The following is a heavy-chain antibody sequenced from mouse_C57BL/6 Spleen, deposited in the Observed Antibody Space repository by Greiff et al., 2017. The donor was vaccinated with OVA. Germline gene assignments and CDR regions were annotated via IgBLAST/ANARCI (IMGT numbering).Heavy chain of an antibody. J-gene: IGHJ2*01. Sequence: VQLQQPGAELVMPGASVKLSCKASGYTFTSYWMHWVKQRPGQGLEWIGEIDPSDSYTNYNQKFKGKSTLTVDKSSSTAYMQLSSLTSEDSAVYYCARWGTTVVDYCDYWGQGTTLTVSS. CDR2: IDPSDSYT. V-gene: IGHV1-69*01. CDR3: ARWGTTVVDYCDY. D-gene: IGHD1-1*01. CDR1: GYTFTSYW.